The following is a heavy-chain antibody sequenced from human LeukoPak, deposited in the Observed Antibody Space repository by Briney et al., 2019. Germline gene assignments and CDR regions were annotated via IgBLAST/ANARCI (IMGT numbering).Heavy chain of an antibody. CDR1: GFTFSNYE. J-gene: IGHJ6*03. CDR3: AKDATAVVGTVYMDV. CDR2: ISNIGDII. Sequence: PRGSLRLSFAASGFTFSNYEMNWVRQAPGKGLEWISHISNIGDIIHYADSVEGRFTISRDNAKNSLYLQMNSLRAEDTAVYYCAKDATAVVGTVYMDVWGKGTTVTISS. D-gene: IGHD6-13*01. V-gene: IGHV3-48*03.